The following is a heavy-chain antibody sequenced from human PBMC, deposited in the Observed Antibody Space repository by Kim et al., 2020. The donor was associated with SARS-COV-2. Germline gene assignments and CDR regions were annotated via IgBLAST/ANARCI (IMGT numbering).Heavy chain of an antibody. CDR1: GYTFTSYA. Sequence: ASVKVSCKASGYTFTSYAMHWVRQARGQRLEWMGWINAGNGNTKYSQKFQGRVTITRDTSASTAYMELSSLRSEDTAVYYCARDRIDEWFGELMPQSNFDYWGQGTLVTVSS. J-gene: IGHJ4*02. CDR3: ARDRIDEWFGELMPQSNFDY. D-gene: IGHD3-10*01. V-gene: IGHV1-3*01. CDR2: INAGNGNT.